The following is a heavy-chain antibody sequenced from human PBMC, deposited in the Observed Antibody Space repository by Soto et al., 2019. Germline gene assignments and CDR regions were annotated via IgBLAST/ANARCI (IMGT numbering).Heavy chain of an antibody. CDR3: AKDMAGTTGGFDF. Sequence: GGSLRLSCAGSGFTFGDYGIHWVRQVPGKGLEWVSGFSWNGGNIGYADSVKGRFTISRDNAKNSLYLQMNSLRPEDTALYYCAKDMAGTTGGFDFWGQGTMVTVSS. D-gene: IGHD1-1*01. CDR1: GFTFGDYG. V-gene: IGHV3-9*01. CDR2: FSWNGGNI. J-gene: IGHJ3*01.